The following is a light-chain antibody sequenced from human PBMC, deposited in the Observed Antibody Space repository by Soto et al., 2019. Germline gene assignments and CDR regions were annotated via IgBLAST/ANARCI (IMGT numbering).Light chain of an antibody. CDR1: QSVSSSY. CDR2: GAS. J-gene: IGKJ4*01. Sequence: EIVLTQSPGPLSLSPGERATLSCRASQSVSSSYLAWDQQKPGQAPRLLIYGASSRATGIPDRFSGSGSGTDFTLTISRLEPEDFAVYYCQQYGSSPPLTCGGGTKVEIK. CDR3: QQYGSSPPLT. V-gene: IGKV3-20*01.